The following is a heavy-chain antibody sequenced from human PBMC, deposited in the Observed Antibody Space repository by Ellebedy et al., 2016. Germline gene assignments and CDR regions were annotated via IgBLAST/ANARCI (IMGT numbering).Heavy chain of an antibody. Sequence: GGSLRLPXAASGFTFSVAGMTWVRQAPGKGLEWVATIVFSGTATYYSDSVKGRFIISRDNAKNSLYLQMNSLNAEDTAVYYCARHGHCGGSCYSFDYWGQGTLVTVSS. CDR1: GFTFSVAG. D-gene: IGHD2-21*02. CDR3: ARHGHCGGSCYSFDY. CDR2: IVFSGTAT. J-gene: IGHJ4*02. V-gene: IGHV3-21*04.